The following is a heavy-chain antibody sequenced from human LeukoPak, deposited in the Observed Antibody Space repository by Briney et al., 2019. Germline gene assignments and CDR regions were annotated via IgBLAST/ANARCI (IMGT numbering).Heavy chain of an antibody. J-gene: IGHJ5*02. CDR3: AREDHYYGSGGWFDP. D-gene: IGHD3-10*01. Sequence: SGGSLRYSCAASGFTFSSYEMNWVRQAPGKGPERVSYISRSGTTIYYADSVKGRFTISRDNAKNSLYLQMNSLRAEDTAVYYCAREDHYYGSGGWFDPWGQGTLVTVSS. CDR2: ISRSGTTI. V-gene: IGHV3-48*03. CDR1: GFTFSSYE.